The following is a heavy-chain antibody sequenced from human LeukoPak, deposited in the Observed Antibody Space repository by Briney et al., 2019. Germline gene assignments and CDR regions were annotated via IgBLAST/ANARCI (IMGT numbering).Heavy chain of an antibody. CDR1: GGSISSSSYY. D-gene: IGHD3-16*01. Sequence: PSETLSLTCTVSGGSISSSSYYWGWIRQPPGKGLEWIGSIYYSGSTYYNPSLKSRVTISVDTSKNQFSLKLSSVTAADTAVYYCAREWRSNWFDPWGQGALVTVSS. CDR3: AREWRSNWFDP. V-gene: IGHV4-39*07. CDR2: IYYSGST. J-gene: IGHJ5*02.